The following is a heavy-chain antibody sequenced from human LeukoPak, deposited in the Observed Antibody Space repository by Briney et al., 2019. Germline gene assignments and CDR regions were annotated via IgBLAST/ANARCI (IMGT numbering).Heavy chain of an antibody. J-gene: IGHJ4*02. CDR1: GFTFSSYE. Sequence: GGSLRLSCAASGFTFSSYEMNWVRQAPGKGLEWVSFISNSGRTKYYADSVRDRFTISRDKAKNSLYLQMNILRADDTAVYYCATSSVTTGIDFVCWGQGALVTVSS. CDR3: ATSSVTTGIDFVC. CDR2: ISNSGRTK. D-gene: IGHD4-17*01. V-gene: IGHV3-48*03.